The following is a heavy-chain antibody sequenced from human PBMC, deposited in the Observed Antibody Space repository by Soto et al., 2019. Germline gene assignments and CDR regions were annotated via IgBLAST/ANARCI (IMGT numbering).Heavy chain of an antibody. CDR2: IYYSGST. V-gene: IGHV4-59*01. CDR3: ARVTQQWLVIDY. CDR1: GGSISSYY. D-gene: IGHD6-19*01. Sequence: PSDTLSLTCTVSGGSISSYYWSWIRQPPGKGLEWIGYIYYSGSTNYNPSLKSRVTISVDTSKNQFSLKLSSVTAADTAVYYCARVTQQWLVIDYWGQGTLVTVS. J-gene: IGHJ4*02.